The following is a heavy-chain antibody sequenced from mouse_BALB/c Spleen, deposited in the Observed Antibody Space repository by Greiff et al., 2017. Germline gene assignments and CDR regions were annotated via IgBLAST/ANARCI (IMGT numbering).Heavy chain of an antibody. CDR1: GFSLTSYG. D-gene: IGHD2-10*02. CDR2: IWAGGST. Sequence: VQVVESGPGLVAPSQSLSITCTVSGFSLTSYGVHWVRQPPGKGLEWLGVIWAGGSTNYNSALMSRLSISKDNSKSQVFLKMNSLQTDDTAMYYCAREGYGNYTWFAYWGQGTLVTVSA. J-gene: IGHJ3*01. V-gene: IGHV2-9*02. CDR3: AREGYGNYTWFAY.